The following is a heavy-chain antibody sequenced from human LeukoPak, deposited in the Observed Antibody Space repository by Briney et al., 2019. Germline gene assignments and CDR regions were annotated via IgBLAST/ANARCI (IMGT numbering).Heavy chain of an antibody. D-gene: IGHD3-22*01. V-gene: IGHV3-23*01. CDR3: ATLEYYDSSNDVFDI. CDR2: ISDNGGNT. Sequence: GGSLRLSCAASGFTFSIYGMGWVRQAPGKGLEWVSSISDNGGNTYYADSVKGRFTISRDNSKNTLYLQMNSLRAEDTAVYYCATLEYYDSSNDVFDIWGQGTMVTVSS. CDR1: GFTFSIYG. J-gene: IGHJ3*02.